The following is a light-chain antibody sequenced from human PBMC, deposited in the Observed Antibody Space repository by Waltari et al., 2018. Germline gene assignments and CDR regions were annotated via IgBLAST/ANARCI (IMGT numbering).Light chain of an antibody. CDR2: VNADGSE. V-gene: IGLV4-69*01. Sequence: QLVLTQSPSASASLGASVKLTCTLSSGYSNYAIAWHQQQSEKGPRFLMKVNADGSEKKGDGIPDRLSGSSSGAERCLTISSLQSEDEADYYCQTWGAGIVVFGGGTTLTVL. CDR3: QTWGAGIVV. J-gene: IGLJ2*01. CDR1: SGYSNYA.